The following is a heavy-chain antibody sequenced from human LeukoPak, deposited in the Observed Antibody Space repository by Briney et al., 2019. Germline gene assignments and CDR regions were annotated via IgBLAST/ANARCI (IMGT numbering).Heavy chain of an antibody. J-gene: IGHJ6*02. CDR2: ISGSGVTT. CDR3: ARDSFPRYYYYGMDV. CDR1: GFTFSSYA. D-gene: IGHD3-16*02. Sequence: GGSLRLSCVASGFTFSSYAMSWVRQAPGKGLEWVSAISGSGVTTHYAGSVKGRFSISRDNSKNTLYLQMNSLRAEDTAVYYCARDSFPRYYYYGMDVWGQGTTVTVSS. V-gene: IGHV3-23*01.